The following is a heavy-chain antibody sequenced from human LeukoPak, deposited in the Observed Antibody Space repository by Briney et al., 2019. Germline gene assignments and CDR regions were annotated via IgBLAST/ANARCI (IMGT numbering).Heavy chain of an antibody. CDR1: GFTFSTYA. V-gene: IGHV3-23*01. CDR3: AKDSSSYDWGYMDV. J-gene: IGHJ6*03. D-gene: IGHD3-22*01. CDR2: IGGSDGRT. Sequence: GGSLRLSCAASGFTFSTYAMSWVRQAPGKGLEWVSLIGGSDGRTRCADSVRGRFTIPRDNSKNTLYLEMNSLRAEDTAVYYCAKDSSSYDWGYMDVWGKGTTVTISS.